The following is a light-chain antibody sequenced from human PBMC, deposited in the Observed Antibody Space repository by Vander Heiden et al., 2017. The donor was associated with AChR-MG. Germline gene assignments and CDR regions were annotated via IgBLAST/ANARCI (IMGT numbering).Light chain of an antibody. CDR1: QSVRSNY. Sequence: EIVLTQSPGNLSLSPGERATLSCGASQSVRSNYLAWYQQKPGLAPRLLIYDASSRATGIPDRFSDSGSGTDFALTISRLEPEDFAVYYCQQYGGSPRTFGQGTKVEIK. CDR3: QQYGGSPRT. J-gene: IGKJ1*01. V-gene: IGKV3D-20*01. CDR2: DAS.